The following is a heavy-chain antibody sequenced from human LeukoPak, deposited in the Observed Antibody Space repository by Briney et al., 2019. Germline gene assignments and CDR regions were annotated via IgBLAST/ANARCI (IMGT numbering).Heavy chain of an antibody. CDR1: GGSISSSSTAYY. CDR3: GKKLHRYTSVGYFYL. D-gene: IGHD1-7*01. V-gene: IGHV4-39*02. Sequence: SESLSLTCTVAGGSISSSSTAYYWGWIRQFTGKELAWNGGMYYTGSTKHNPYMKGRSALTLDTAHNHFSQKLSSGTTSDTAVYYCGKKLHRYTSVGYFYLLGRGNPVTVSS. CDR2: MYYTGST. J-gene: IGHJ2*01.